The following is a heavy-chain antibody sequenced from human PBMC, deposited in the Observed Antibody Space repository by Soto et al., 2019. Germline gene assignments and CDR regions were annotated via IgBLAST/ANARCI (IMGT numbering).Heavy chain of an antibody. CDR2: INHSGVT. CDR3: VRGKYNYKSRYFDY. CDR1: VGSFSGYF. D-gene: IGHD1-20*01. J-gene: IGHJ4*02. V-gene: IGHV4-34*01. Sequence: SETLSLTCTVSVGSFSGYFWTWIRQPPGKGLEWLAEINHSGVTNYNPSVESRVSMSVDTSKNQFSLRLYSVTAEDTAVYYCVRGKYNYKSRYFDYWGQGNLVTVSS.